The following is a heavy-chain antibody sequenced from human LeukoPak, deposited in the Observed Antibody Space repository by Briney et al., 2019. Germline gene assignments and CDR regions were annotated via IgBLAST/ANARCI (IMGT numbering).Heavy chain of an antibody. D-gene: IGHD4-11*01. V-gene: IGHV3-23*01. Sequence: GGSLRLSCAASGFTFSSYAMSWVRQAPGKGLEWVSGISGSGGSTYYADSVKGRFTISRDNSKNTLCLQMNSLRAEDTAVYYCARWKYSNYIYYFDYWGQGTLVTVSS. CDR3: ARWKYSNYIYYFDY. J-gene: IGHJ4*02. CDR1: GFTFSSYA. CDR2: ISGSGGST.